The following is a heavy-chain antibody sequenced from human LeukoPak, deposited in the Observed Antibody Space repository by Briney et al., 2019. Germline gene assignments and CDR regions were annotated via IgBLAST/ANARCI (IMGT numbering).Heavy chain of an antibody. V-gene: IGHV4-4*01. CDR2: IYHSGST. J-gene: IGHJ4*02. Sequence: SETLSLTCAVSGGSISSSNWWSWVRQPPGKGLEWIGEIYHSGSTNYNPSLKSRVTISVDKSKNQFSLKLSSVTAADTAVYCCARIATGGSGSYYKGEDYWGQGTLVTVSS. CDR1: GGSISSSNW. CDR3: ARIATGGSGSYYKGEDY. D-gene: IGHD3-10*01.